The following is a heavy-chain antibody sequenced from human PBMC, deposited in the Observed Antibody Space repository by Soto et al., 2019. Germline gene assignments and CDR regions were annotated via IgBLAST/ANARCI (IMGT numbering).Heavy chain of an antibody. V-gene: IGHV3-30-3*01. J-gene: IGHJ6*02. D-gene: IGHD5-18*01. CDR2: ISYDGSNK. CDR1: GFTFSSYA. CDR3: ARGYSYGPWPGEIGAGMDV. Sequence: GGSLRLSCAASGFTFSSYAMHWVRQAPGKGLEWVAVISYDGSNKYYADSVKGRFTISRDNSKNTLYLQMNSLRAEDTAVYYCARGYSYGPWPGEIGAGMDVWGQGTTVTVSS.